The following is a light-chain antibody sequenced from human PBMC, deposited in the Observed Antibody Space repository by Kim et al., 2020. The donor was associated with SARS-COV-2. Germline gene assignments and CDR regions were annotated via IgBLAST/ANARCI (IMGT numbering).Light chain of an antibody. Sequence: IVLTQSPGTLSLSPGERATLSCRASQNVNMNYLSWYQQKPDQAPRLLIFGASSRATGIPDRFSGSGSGTDFTLTITRVEPEDSAVYYCHQFADSPRRFGQGTKVDIK. J-gene: IGKJ1*01. CDR2: GAS. V-gene: IGKV3-20*01. CDR1: QNVNMNY. CDR3: HQFADSPRR.